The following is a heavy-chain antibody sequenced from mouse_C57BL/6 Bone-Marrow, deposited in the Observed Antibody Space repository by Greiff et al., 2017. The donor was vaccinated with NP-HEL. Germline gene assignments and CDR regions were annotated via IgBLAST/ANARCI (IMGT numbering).Heavy chain of an antibody. CDR1: GYTFTSYW. V-gene: IGHV1-55*01. CDR3: ARYSNYVDYAMDY. D-gene: IGHD2-5*01. Sequence: QVQLQQPGAELVKPGASVKMFCKASGYTFTSYWITWVKQRPGQGLEWIGDIYPGSGSTNYNEKFKSKATLTVDTSSSTAYMQLSSLTSEDSAVYYCARYSNYVDYAMDYWGQGTSVTVSS. CDR2: IYPGSGST. J-gene: IGHJ4*01.